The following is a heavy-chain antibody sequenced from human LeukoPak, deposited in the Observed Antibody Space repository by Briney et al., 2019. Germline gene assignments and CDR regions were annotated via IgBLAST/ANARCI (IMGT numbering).Heavy chain of an antibody. CDR3: AKDQGRSSSWYDY. CDR1: GFTFSSYA. J-gene: IGHJ4*02. CDR2: ISYDGSTK. D-gene: IGHD6-13*01. V-gene: IGHV3-30*18. Sequence: GGSLTLSCAASGFTFSSYAMHWVRQAPGKGLECVAVISYDGSTKHCADSVKGRFTISRDNSKNTLYLQMNSLRAEDTAVYYCAKDQGRSSSWYDYWGQGTLVTVSS.